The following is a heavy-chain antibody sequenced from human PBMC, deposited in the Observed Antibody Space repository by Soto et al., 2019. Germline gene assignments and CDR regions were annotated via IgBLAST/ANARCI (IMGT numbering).Heavy chain of an antibody. Sequence: GGSLRLSCAASGFTFSAYVMSWVRQAPGKGLEWVSSITSSGGGTYYADSVKGRFTVSRNNYKNTVYLQMNSLRDEDTAEEYCAKLTAAWGQGTLVTVSS. CDR3: AKLTAA. J-gene: IGHJ4*02. V-gene: IGHV3-23*01. CDR1: GFTFSAYV. CDR2: ITSSGGGT. D-gene: IGHD6-13*01.